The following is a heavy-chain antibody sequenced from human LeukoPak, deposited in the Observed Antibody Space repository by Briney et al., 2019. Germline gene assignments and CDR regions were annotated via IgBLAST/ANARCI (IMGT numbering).Heavy chain of an antibody. V-gene: IGHV1-18*01. J-gene: IGHJ5*02. CDR2: ISAYNGNT. Sequence: ASVKVSCKASGYTFTSYGISWVRQAPGQGLEWMGWISAYNGNTNYAQKLQGRVTMTTDTSTSTAYMELRSLRSDDTAVYYCARVPFLNTIFGTFDPWGQGTLVTVSS. D-gene: IGHD3-3*01. CDR1: GYTFTSYG. CDR3: ARVPFLNTIFGTFDP.